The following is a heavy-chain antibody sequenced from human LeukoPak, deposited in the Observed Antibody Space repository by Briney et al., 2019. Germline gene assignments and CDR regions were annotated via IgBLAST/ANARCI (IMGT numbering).Heavy chain of an antibody. CDR1: GFTFSSYS. V-gene: IGHV3-23*01. J-gene: IGHJ4*02. D-gene: IGHD2-2*01. Sequence: GGSLRLSCAASGFTFSSYSMNWVRQAPGKGLEWVSAISGSGGNTYYADSVKGRFTISRDNSKNTLYLQMNSLRAEDTAVYYCAKAVYCSSTSCSLGNWGQGTLVTVSS. CDR3: AKAVYCSSTSCSLGN. CDR2: ISGSGGNT.